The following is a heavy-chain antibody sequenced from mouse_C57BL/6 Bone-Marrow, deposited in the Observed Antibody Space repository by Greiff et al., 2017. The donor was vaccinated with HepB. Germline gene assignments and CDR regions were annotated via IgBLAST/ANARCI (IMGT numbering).Heavy chain of an antibody. CDR1: GYTFTSYW. CDR2: IDPSDRYT. CDR3: AILVSSGKYYYAMDY. J-gene: IGHJ4*01. V-gene: IGHV1-69*01. D-gene: IGHD3-2*02. Sequence: QVQLQQPGAELVMPGASVKLSCKASGYTFTSYWMHWVKQRPGQGLEWIGEIDPSDRYTNYTQKFKGKSTLTVDKSSSTAYMQLSSLTSEDSAVYYCAILVSSGKYYYAMDYWGQGTAVTVSS.